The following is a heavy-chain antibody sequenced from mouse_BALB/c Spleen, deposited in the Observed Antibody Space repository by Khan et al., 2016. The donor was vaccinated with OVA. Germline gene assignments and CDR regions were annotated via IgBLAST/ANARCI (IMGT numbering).Heavy chain of an antibody. Sequence: LVESGPELKKPGETVKISCKASGYTFTNYGMNWVKQAPGKGLKWMGWINTYTGEPTYADDFKGRFVFSLETTASTAYLQISNRKNEDMTTYFCARISSYWYSDVWGAGTTVTVSS. V-gene: IGHV9-1*02. J-gene: IGHJ1*01. CDR1: GYTFTNYG. CDR3: ARISSYWYSDV. CDR2: INTYTGEP.